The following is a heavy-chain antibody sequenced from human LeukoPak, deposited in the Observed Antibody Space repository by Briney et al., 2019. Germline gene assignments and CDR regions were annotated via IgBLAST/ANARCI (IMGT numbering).Heavy chain of an antibody. J-gene: IGHJ6*03. Sequence: SETLSLTCTVSGDSVSSSNYYWDWIRQSPGKGLEWIGEINHSGSTNYNPFLRSRVTISVDTSKNQFSLKLSSVTAADTAVYYCARCARWFRLAERPRPNYYYYYMDVCGKGTTVTISS. CDR2: INHSGST. CDR3: ARCARWFRLAERPRPNYYYYYMDV. CDR1: GDSVSSSNYY. V-gene: IGHV4-39*01. D-gene: IGHD1-1*01.